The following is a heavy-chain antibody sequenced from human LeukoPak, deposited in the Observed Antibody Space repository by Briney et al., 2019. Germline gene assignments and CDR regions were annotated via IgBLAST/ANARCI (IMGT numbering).Heavy chain of an antibody. CDR2: IKQDGSEK. Sequence: PGGSLRLSCSASGFTFSDYWMTWVRQAPGKGLEWVANIKQDGSEKYYVDSVKDRFTISRDNAKNSLYLQMNSLRAEDTAVYYCARDPLGIAVSNWFDPWGQGTLVTVSS. CDR1: GFTFSDYW. V-gene: IGHV3-7*01. J-gene: IGHJ5*02. CDR3: ARDPLGIAVSNWFDP. D-gene: IGHD6-19*01.